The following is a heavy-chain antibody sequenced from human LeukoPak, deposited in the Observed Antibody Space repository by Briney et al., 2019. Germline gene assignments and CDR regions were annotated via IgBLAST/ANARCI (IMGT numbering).Heavy chain of an antibody. CDR3: AGAFVSSGVAWEYYFDY. CDR2: IYYSGST. Sequence: SETLSLTCTVSGGSISSYYWSWIRQPPGKGLEWIGYIYYSGSTNYNPSLKSRVTISVDTSKNQFSLKLSSVTAADTAVYYCAGAFVSSGVAWEYYFDYWGQGTLVTVSS. D-gene: IGHD6-19*01. CDR1: GGSISSYY. J-gene: IGHJ4*02. V-gene: IGHV4-59*01.